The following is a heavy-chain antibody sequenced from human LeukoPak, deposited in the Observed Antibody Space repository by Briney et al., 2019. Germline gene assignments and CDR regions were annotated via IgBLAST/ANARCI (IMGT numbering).Heavy chain of an antibody. CDR3: AKQSLYDSSGHFHY. J-gene: IGHJ4*02. CDR2: ITGSGGYT. D-gene: IGHD3-22*01. CDR1: GFTFSSYA. Sequence: GGSLRLSCTASGFTFSSYAMTWVRQAPGKGLEWVSTITGSGGYTYYADSVKGRFTISRDNSKNTLFLRMNSLRAEDTAVYFCAKQSLYDSSGHFHYWGQGTLVTVSS. V-gene: IGHV3-23*01.